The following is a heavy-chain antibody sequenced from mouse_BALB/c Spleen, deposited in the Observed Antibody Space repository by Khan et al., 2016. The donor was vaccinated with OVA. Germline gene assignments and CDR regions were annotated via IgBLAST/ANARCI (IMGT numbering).Heavy chain of an antibody. CDR2: ISYSGST. D-gene: IGHD4-1*01. CDR1: GYSITSEYA. Sequence: EVQLQESGPGLVKPSQSLSLTCTVTGYSITSEYAWNWIRQFPGNKLEWMGYISYSGSTTYNPSLKSRISITRDTSKDQFFLQLKSVTSEDTATYYCASELGRYYAMDYWGQGTSVTVSS. J-gene: IGHJ4*01. CDR3: ASELGRYYAMDY. V-gene: IGHV3-2*02.